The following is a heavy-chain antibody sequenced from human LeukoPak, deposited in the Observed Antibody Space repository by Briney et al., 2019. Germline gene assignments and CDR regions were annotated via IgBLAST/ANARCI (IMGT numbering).Heavy chain of an antibody. J-gene: IGHJ2*01. Sequence: ASVKVSCKASGYTFTSYDINWVRQATGQGLEWMGWMNPNSGNTGYAQKFQGRVTMTRNTSISTAYMELSSLRSEDTAVYYCARVAAAGSSYYWYFDLWGRGTLVTVSS. V-gene: IGHV1-8*01. D-gene: IGHD6-13*01. CDR2: MNPNSGNT. CDR1: GYTFTSYD. CDR3: ARVAAAGSSYYWYFDL.